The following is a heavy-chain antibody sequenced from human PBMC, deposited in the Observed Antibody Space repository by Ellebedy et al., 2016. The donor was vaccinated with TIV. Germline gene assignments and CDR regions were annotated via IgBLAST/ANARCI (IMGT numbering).Heavy chain of an antibody. V-gene: IGHV1-2*02. CDR2: INPNSGGT. Sequence: ASVKVSCKASGYTFTDYYIHWVRQAPGQGLEWMGWINPNSGGTHSAQRFQDRVTMTRDTAVSTVYMEVTYLSSDDTAVYYCARGIDAGVDYWGQGTLVTVSS. D-gene: IGHD3-3*01. CDR3: ARGIDAGVDY. J-gene: IGHJ4*02. CDR1: GYTFTDYY.